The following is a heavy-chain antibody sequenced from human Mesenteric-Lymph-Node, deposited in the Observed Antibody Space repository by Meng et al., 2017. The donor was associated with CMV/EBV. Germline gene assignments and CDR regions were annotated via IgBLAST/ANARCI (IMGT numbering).Heavy chain of an antibody. Sequence: GSLRLSCSVSGGSISGFFWTWIRQPPGKGLEWIGYIYYSGSTNYNPSLKSRVTISVDTSKNQFSLKLSSVTAADTAVYYCARQVGGVAVGYYFDYWGQGTLVTVSS. CDR1: GGSISGFF. CDR2: IYYSGST. J-gene: IGHJ4*02. CDR3: ARQVGGVAVGYYFDY. V-gene: IGHV4-59*01. D-gene: IGHD3-3*01.